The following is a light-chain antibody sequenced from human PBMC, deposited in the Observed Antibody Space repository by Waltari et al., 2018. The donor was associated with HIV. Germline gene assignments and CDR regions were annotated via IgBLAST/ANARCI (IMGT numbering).Light chain of an antibody. Sequence: SYDLTQPPSVSVSPGQTARITCSGDALPKQYAFWYQQKPGQAPVLVLYKDSERPSGIPERFSGSSSGTTVTLTISGVQAEDEADYYCQSPDSGTYVVFGGGTKLTVL. CDR3: QSPDSGTYVV. J-gene: IGLJ2*01. CDR2: KDS. CDR1: ALPKQY. V-gene: IGLV3-25*03.